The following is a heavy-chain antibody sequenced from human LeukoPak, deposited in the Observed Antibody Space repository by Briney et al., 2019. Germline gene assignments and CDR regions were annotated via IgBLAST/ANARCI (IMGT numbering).Heavy chain of an antibody. V-gene: IGHV4-34*01. D-gene: IGHD3-22*01. CDR1: GGSLSGYY. Sequence: PSETLSLTCAVYGGSLSGYYWSWIRQPPGKGLEWIGEINHSGSTKYNPSLKRRVTISVDTSKNQFSLKMNSVTAADTAVYYCARATELETDTDDSSGLDFWGQGTLVTVSS. CDR2: INHSGST. J-gene: IGHJ4*02. CDR3: ARATELETDTDDSSGLDF.